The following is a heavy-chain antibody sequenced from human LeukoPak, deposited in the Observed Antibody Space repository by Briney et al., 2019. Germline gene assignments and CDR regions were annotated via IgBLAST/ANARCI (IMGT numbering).Heavy chain of an antibody. CDR3: ASMGRYCSSTSCYYFDS. CDR1: GGSISSGGHY. CDR2: IYYSGST. J-gene: IGHJ4*02. Sequence: NPSQTLSLTCTVSGGSISSGGHYWNWIRQHPGKGLEWIGYIYYSGSTYYNPSLKSRATISVDTSKNQFSLKLSSVTAADTAVYYCASMGRYCSSTSCYYFDSWGQGTLVTVSS. D-gene: IGHD2-2*01. V-gene: IGHV4-31*03.